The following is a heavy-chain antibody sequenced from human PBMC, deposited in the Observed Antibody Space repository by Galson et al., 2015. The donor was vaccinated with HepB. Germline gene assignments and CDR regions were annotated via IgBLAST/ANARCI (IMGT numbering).Heavy chain of an antibody. V-gene: IGHV3-23*01. CDR2: MSDNGDNT. CDR3: ATRSGASGWYSYFQH. CDR1: GFTGSSNY. D-gene: IGHD6-19*01. Sequence: SLRLSCAASGFTGSSNYMSWVRQAPGKGLEWVSGMSDNGDNTFYADSVKGRFTISRDISKNTVDLQMNSLRVEDTAVYYCATRSGASGWYSYFQHWGQGTLVTVSS. J-gene: IGHJ1*01.